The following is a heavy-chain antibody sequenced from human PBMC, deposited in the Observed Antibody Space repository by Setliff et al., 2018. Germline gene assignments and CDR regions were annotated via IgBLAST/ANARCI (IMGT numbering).Heavy chain of an antibody. J-gene: IGHJ3*02. CDR2: IRGKANSYAT. D-gene: IGHD3-10*01. Sequence: GGSLRLSCAGSGFTFSSYAMHWVHQASGKGLEWVGRIRGKANSYATAYAASVKGRFTISRDDSRNTAYLQMNSLKTEDTAVYYCTRLPPSLWFGESDAFDIWGQGTMVTVSS. V-gene: IGHV3-73*01. CDR1: GFTFSSYA. CDR3: TRLPPSLWFGESDAFDI.